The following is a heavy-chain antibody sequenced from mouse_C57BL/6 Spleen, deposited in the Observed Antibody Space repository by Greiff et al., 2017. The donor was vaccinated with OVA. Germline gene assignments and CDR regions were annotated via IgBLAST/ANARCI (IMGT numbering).Heavy chain of an antibody. V-gene: IGHV5-4*01. Sequence: EVQLVESGGGLVKPGGSLKISCAASGFTFSSYAMSWVRQTPEKRLEWVATISDGGSYTYYPDNVKGRFTISRDNAKQNLYLQMSHLKSEDTAMYYCAREVTTNAMDYWGQGTSVTVSS. CDR2: ISDGGSYT. J-gene: IGHJ4*01. CDR3: AREVTTNAMDY. CDR1: GFTFSSYA. D-gene: IGHD2-5*01.